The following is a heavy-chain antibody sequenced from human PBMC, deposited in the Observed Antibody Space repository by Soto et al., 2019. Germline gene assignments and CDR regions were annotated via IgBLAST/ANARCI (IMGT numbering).Heavy chain of an antibody. J-gene: IGHJ4*02. CDR2: IYHSGST. D-gene: IGHD3-16*01. CDR1: GGSISSSNW. CDR3: ARVPTSPNWGRSMGY. Sequence: QVQLQESGPGLVKPSGTLSLTCAVSGGSISSSNWWSWVRQPPGKGLEWIGEIYHSGSTNYNPSLKSRVTISVDKSKNQLSLKLSSVTAADTAVYYCARVPTSPNWGRSMGYWGQGTLVTVSS. V-gene: IGHV4-4*02.